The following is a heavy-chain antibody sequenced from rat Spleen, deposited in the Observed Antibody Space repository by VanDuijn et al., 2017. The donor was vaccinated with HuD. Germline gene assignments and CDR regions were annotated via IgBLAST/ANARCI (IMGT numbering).Heavy chain of an antibody. Sequence: QVQLKESGPGLVQPSQTLSLTCTVSGFSLTSNSVHWVRQPPGKGLEWMGGIWGDGSTDYNSALKSRLSISRDTSKSQVFLKMNSLQTEDTATYYCARDPGSSGWGQGVMVTVSS. CDR1: GFSLTSNS. D-gene: IGHD1-4*01. J-gene: IGHJ2*01. CDR2: IWGDGST. V-gene: IGHV2-1*01. CDR3: ARDPGSSG.